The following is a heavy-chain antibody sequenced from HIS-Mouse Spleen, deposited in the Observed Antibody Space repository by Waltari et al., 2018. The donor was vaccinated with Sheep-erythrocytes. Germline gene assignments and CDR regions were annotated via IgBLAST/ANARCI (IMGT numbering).Heavy chain of an antibody. Sequence: EVQLVQSGAEVKKPGESLKISCKGSGYSFTSYWLGWVRQMPGKGLEWMGIIYPGDSDTRYSPCFQGQVTISADKSISTAYLQWSSLKASDTAMYYCARRTYYDFWSGYYTDAFDIWGQGTMVTVSS. J-gene: IGHJ3*02. V-gene: IGHV5-51*03. CDR3: ARRTYYDFWSGYYTDAFDI. CDR1: GYSFTSYW. D-gene: IGHD3-3*01. CDR2: IYPGDSDT.